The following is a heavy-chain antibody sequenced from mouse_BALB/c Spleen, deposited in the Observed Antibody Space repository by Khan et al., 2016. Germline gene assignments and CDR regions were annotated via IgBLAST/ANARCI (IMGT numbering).Heavy chain of an antibody. Sequence: VRLQQSGAELVKPGASVKLSCTASGFNIKDTYMNWVKQRPEQGLEWIGRIDPVNDDTEYDPKFQVKATITADTSSNTAYLQLSSLTSEDTAVYYCVRRDYYNNQFADWGQGTLVTVSA. V-gene: IGHV14-3*02. J-gene: IGHJ3*01. D-gene: IGHD1-1*01. CDR1: GFNIKDTY. CDR3: VRRDYYNNQFAD. CDR2: IDPVNDDT.